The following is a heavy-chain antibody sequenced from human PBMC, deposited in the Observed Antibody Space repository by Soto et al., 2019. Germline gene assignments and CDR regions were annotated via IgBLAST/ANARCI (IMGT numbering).Heavy chain of an antibody. CDR1: GFTFSSYA. D-gene: IGHD2-2*01. CDR2: ISGSGGST. V-gene: IGHV3-23*01. Sequence: GSLRLSCXASGFTFSSYAMSWVRQAPGKGLEWVSAISGSGGSTYYADSVKGRFTISRDNSKNTLYLQMNSLRAEDTAVYYCAKDDTVVPAACFDYWGQGTLVTVSS. CDR3: AKDDTVVPAACFDY. J-gene: IGHJ4*02.